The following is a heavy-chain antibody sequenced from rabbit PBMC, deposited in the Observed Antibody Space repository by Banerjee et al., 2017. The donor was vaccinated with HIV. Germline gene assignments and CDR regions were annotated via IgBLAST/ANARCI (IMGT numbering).Heavy chain of an antibody. CDR1: GFSFSYKYV. D-gene: IGHD1-1*01. J-gene: IGHJ3*01. Sequence: QEQLEESGGDLVKPEGSLTLTCTASGFSFSYKYVMCWVRQAPGKGLEWIACINAGSGGNTNYASWAKGRFTISKTSSTTVTLQMTSLTAADTATYFCARGFISDLWGQGTLVTVS. CDR3: ARGFISDL. CDR2: INAGSGGNT. V-gene: IGHV1S45*01.